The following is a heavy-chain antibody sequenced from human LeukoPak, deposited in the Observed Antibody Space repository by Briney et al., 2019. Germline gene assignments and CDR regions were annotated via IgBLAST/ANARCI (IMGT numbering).Heavy chain of an antibody. D-gene: IGHD3-10*01. CDR3: ARDRGSYGSGSYYFDY. J-gene: IGHJ4*02. CDR2: FYGSGSA. V-gene: IGHV4-30-2*01. CDR1: GDSISSGAYY. Sequence: PSETLSLTCTVSGDSISSGAYYWSWIRQPPGKGLEWIGYFYGSGSASYNPSLKSRVTISVDTSKNQFSLKLSSVTAADTAVYYCARDRGSYGSGSYYFDYWGQGTLVTVSS.